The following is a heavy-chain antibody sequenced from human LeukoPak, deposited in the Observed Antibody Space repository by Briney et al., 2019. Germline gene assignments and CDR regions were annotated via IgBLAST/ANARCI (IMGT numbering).Heavy chain of an antibody. Sequence: GGSLRLSCAASGFTLSSHWMSWVRQAPGKGLGWVANIKPDGSEKYYVDSVKGRFTISRDNAKNSLYLQMNSLRAEDTAVYYCARDIYYDSSGYYYWGQGTLVTVSS. D-gene: IGHD3-22*01. CDR3: ARDIYYDSSGYYY. CDR1: GFTLSSHW. CDR2: IKPDGSEK. V-gene: IGHV3-7*01. J-gene: IGHJ4*02.